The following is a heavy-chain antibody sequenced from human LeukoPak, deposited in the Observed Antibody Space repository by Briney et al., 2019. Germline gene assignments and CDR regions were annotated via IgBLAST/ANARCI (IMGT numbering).Heavy chain of an antibody. CDR3: ARQDPSSSGWYP. CDR2: IVGDGGSA. V-gene: IGHV3-43*02. D-gene: IGHD6-13*01. CDR1: GFTFDDYS. J-gene: IGHJ5*02. Sequence: GGSLRLSCAASGFTFDDYSIHWVRQVPGKGLEWVSLIVGDGGSAYYADSVKGRFAISRDNSKNTLWLQMNSLRADDTAVYYCARQDPSSSGWYPWGQGTLVTVSS.